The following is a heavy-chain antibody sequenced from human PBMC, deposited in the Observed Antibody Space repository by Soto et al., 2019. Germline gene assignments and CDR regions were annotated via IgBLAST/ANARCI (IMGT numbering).Heavy chain of an antibody. D-gene: IGHD3-22*01. V-gene: IGHV4-34*01. CDR1: SASLGDHY. J-gene: IGHJ6*02. Sequence: SETLSLTCAVFSASLGDHYWAWIRQSPDKGLEWIGEVHPSGSTDYNPSLKSRVTISVDTSKNQFSLKLSSVTAADTAVYYCARDRSYYDSSGYYFYGMDVWGQGTTVTVSS. CDR3: ARDRSYYDSSGYYFYGMDV. CDR2: VHPSGST.